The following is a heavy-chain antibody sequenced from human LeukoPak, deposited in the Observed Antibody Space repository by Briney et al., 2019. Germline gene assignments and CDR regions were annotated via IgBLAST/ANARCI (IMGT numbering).Heavy chain of an antibody. CDR2: ISASGGTT. CDR3: AKPLGSNYFDY. J-gene: IGHJ4*02. V-gene: IGHV3-23*01. D-gene: IGHD7-27*01. CDR1: GFTFSSYG. Sequence: TGGSLRLSCAASGFTFSSYGMSWVRQAPGKGLEWVSAISASGGTTSYADSVKGRFTISRDSSQNTLYLQMNSLRADDTALYYCAKPLGSNYFDYWGQGTLVTVSS.